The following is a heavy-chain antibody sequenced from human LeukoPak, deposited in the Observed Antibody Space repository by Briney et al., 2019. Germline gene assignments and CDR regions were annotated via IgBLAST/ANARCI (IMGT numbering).Heavy chain of an antibody. CDR3: TAERGSYYVY. CDR2: IKSKSDGGTT. CDR1: RFTFSTYA. V-gene: IGHV3-15*01. D-gene: IGHD1-26*01. Sequence: PGRSLRLSCAASRFTFSTYAMHWVRQAPGKGLEWLSRIKSKSDGGTTDYAAPVKGRFSISRDDSKNTVFLQMNSLKTEDTAVYYCTAERGSYYVYWGQGTLVTVSS. J-gene: IGHJ4*02.